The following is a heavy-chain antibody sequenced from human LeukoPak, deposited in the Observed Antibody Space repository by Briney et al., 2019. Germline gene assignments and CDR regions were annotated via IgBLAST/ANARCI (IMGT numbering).Heavy chain of an antibody. CDR1: GYTFTSYY. Sequence: GASVKVSCKASGYTFTSYYMHWVRQAPGQGLEWMGIINPSEGSTSYAQKFQGRATMTRDTSTSTVYMELSSLRSEDTAVYYCARDPGTVMGYFDYWGQGTLVTVSS. CDR3: ARDPGTVMGYFDY. D-gene: IGHD5-18*01. J-gene: IGHJ4*02. V-gene: IGHV1-46*01. CDR2: INPSEGST.